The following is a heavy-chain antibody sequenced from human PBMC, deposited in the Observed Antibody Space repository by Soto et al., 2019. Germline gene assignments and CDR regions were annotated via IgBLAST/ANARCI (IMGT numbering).Heavy chain of an antibody. CDR1: GFTFSSHA. CDR3: AKGRFIFDY. Sequence: EVQLLESGAGLVQPGGSLRLSWAAPGFTFSSHAMGWVRQAPGKGLEWVSGIDNSGGDTFYADSVKGRFTISSDNSKNTLYLQMNSLRVEDRAVYYCAKGRFIFDYWGQGSLVTVSS. V-gene: IGHV3-23*01. J-gene: IGHJ4*02. CDR2: IDNSGGDT. D-gene: IGHD3-10*01.